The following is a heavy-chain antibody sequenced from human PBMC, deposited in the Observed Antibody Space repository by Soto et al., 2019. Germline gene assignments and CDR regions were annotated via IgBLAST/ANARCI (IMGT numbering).Heavy chain of an antibody. CDR1: GGSISSYY. D-gene: IGHD5-12*01. Sequence: SETLSLTCTVSGGSISSYYWSWIRQPPGKGLEWIGYIYYSGSTNYNPSLKSRVTISVDTSKNQFSLKLSSVTAADTAVYYCARGSAVYSGYDHTNDYWGQGTLVTVSS. CDR3: ARGSAVYSGYDHTNDY. V-gene: IGHV4-59*01. J-gene: IGHJ4*02. CDR2: IYYSGST.